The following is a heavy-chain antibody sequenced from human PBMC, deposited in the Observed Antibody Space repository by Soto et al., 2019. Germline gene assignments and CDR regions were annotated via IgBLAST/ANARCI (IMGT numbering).Heavy chain of an antibody. CDR1: GFTFDDYA. J-gene: IGHJ6*03. V-gene: IGHV3-9*01. Sequence: EVQLVESGGGLVQPGRSLRLSCAASGFTFDDYAMHWVRQAPGKGLEWVSGISWNSGSIGYADSVKGRFTISRDNAKNSLYLQMNSLRAEDTALYYFAKGGGYVLGYYMDVWGKGTTVTVSS. CDR2: ISWNSGSI. D-gene: IGHD5-12*01. CDR3: AKGGGYVLGYYMDV.